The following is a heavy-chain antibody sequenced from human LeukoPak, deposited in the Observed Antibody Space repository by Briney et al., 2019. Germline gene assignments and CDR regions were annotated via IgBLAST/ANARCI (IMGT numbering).Heavy chain of an antibody. D-gene: IGHD3-22*01. CDR1: GGSISSYY. V-gene: IGHV4-59*01. Sequence: SETLSLTCTVSGGSISSYYWNWVRQPPGKGLEWIGYIYYSGSTNYNPSLKSRVTISVDTSKNQFSLKLSSVTAADTAVYYCARGADSSGYYSIFYFDYWGQGTLVTVSS. CDR2: IYYSGST. J-gene: IGHJ4*02. CDR3: ARGADSSGYYSIFYFDY.